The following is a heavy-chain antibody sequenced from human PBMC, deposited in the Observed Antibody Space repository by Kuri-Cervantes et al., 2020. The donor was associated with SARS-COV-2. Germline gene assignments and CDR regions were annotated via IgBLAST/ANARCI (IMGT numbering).Heavy chain of an antibody. CDR3: AKAMVRGVIITYYFDY. CDR1: GFTFDDYG. Sequence: GESLKISCVASGFTFDDYGMSWVRQAPGKGLEWVSGINWNGGSTGYADSVKGRFTISRDNSKNSLYLQMNSLRTEDTALYYCAKAMVRGVIITYYFDYWGQGTLVTVSS. J-gene: IGHJ4*02. CDR2: INWNGGST. V-gene: IGHV3-20*04. D-gene: IGHD3-10*01.